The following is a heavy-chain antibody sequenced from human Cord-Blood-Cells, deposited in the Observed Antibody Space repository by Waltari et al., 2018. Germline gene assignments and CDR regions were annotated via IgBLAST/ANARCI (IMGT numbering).Heavy chain of an antibody. CDR1: GYSISSGYY. V-gene: IGHV4-38-2*01. J-gene: IGHJ4*02. D-gene: IGHD1-20*01. Sequence: QVQLQESGPGLVKPSETLSLTCAVSGYSISSGYYWGWIRQPPGKGLEWIGSIYHSGSTSYNPSLKSRVTISVDTSKNQFSLKLSSVTAADTAVYYCARVVYGITGIFDYWGQGTLVTVSS. CDR3: ARVVYGITGIFDY. CDR2: IYHSGST.